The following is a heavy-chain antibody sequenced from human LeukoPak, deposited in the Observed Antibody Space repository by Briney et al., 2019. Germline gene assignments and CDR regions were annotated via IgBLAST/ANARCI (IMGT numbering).Heavy chain of an antibody. CDR2: IKSAKDDATT. V-gene: IGHV3-15*01. Sequence: GGSLRLSCAASGFTFSIAWMTWVRQAPGKGLEWVGRIKSAKDDATTDYADSVKGRFTISRDNSKNTLYLQMNSLRAEDTAVYYCAKDLSYYDFWSGYSLWGQGTLVTVSS. CDR1: GFTFSIAW. D-gene: IGHD3-3*01. J-gene: IGHJ4*02. CDR3: AKDLSYYDFWSGYSL.